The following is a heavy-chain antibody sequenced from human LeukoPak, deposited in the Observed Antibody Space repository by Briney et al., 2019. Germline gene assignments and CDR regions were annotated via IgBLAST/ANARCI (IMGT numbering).Heavy chain of an antibody. CDR2: ISGSGGST. J-gene: IGHJ4*02. V-gene: IGHV3-23*01. Sequence: GGSLRLSCAASGFTFSSYAMSWVRQAAGKGLEWVSAISGSGGSTYYADPVKGRFTISRDNSKNTLYLQMNSLRAEDTAVYYCAKGRLGTAMWGLDYWGQGTLVTVSS. CDR3: AKGRLGTAMWGLDY. D-gene: IGHD2-21*02. CDR1: GFTFSSYA.